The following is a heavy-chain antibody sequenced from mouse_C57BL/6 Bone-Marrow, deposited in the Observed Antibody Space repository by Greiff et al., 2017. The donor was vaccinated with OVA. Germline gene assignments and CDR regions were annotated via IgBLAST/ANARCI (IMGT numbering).Heavy chain of an antibody. V-gene: IGHV1-54*01. CDR2: INPGSGGT. Sequence: QVQLKESGAELVRPGTSVKVSCKASEYAFTNYLIEWVKQRPGQGLEWIGVINPGSGGTNYNEKFKGKATLTADKSSSTAYMQLSSLTSEDSAVYFCARMYYGYYFDYWGQGTTLTVSS. D-gene: IGHD2-2*01. J-gene: IGHJ2*01. CDR3: ARMYYGYYFDY. CDR1: EYAFTNYL.